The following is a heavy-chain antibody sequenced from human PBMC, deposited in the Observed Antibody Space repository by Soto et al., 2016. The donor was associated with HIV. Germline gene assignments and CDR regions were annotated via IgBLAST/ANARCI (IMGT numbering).Heavy chain of an antibody. J-gene: IGHJ4*02. CDR2: INPNSGDT. V-gene: IGHV1-2*02. Sequence: QVQLVQSGAEVKKPGASVRVSCKASGYTFTGYFMYWVRQAPGQGLEWMGWINPNSGDTNYAQKFQGRVTMTRDTSINTAYMELTRLRSDDTAVYYCARDSSTVIRGYWGQGSWSSSPQ. CDR3: ARDSSTVIRGY. D-gene: IGHD2-21*01. CDR1: GYTFTGYF.